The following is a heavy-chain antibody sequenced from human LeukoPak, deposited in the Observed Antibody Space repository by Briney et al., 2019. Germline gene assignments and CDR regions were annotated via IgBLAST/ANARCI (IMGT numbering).Heavy chain of an antibody. V-gene: IGHV3-23*01. Sequence: GGSLRLSCAASGFTFISYAMSWVRQAPGKGLEWVSAISGGTDSTYYSDSVKGRFTISRDNSKNTLYLQMNTLRAEDTAGYYCAKGGDKYSYGELDYWGQGTLVTVSS. CDR1: GFTFISYA. J-gene: IGHJ4*02. D-gene: IGHD5-18*01. CDR3: AKGGDKYSYGELDY. CDR2: ISGGTDST.